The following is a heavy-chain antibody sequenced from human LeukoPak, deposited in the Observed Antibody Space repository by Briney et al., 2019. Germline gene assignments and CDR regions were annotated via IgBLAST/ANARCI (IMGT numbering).Heavy chain of an antibody. CDR3: ARDEDPYFDY. CDR1: GGSISSGSYY. J-gene: IGHJ4*02. V-gene: IGHV4-61*02. Sequence: SETLSLTCTVSGGSISSGSYYWSWIRQPAGKGLEWIGRIYTSGSTNYNPSLKSRVTISVDKSKNQFSLKLSSVTAADTAVYYCARDEDPYFDYWGQGTLVTVSS. D-gene: IGHD2-15*01. CDR2: IYTSGST.